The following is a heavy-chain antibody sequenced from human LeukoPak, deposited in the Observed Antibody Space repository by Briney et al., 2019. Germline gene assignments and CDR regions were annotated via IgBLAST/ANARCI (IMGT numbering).Heavy chain of an antibody. CDR3: ARGSPSMYSGSREEYYYYYYGMDV. J-gene: IGHJ6*02. Sequence: ASVKVSCKASGYTFTSYDINWVRQATGQGLEWMGWMNPNSGNTGYAQKFQGRVTMTRNTSISTAYMELSSLRSEDAAVYYCARGSPSMYSGSREEYYYYYYGMDVWGQGTTVTVSS. CDR1: GYTFTSYD. CDR2: MNPNSGNT. D-gene: IGHD1-26*01. V-gene: IGHV1-8*01.